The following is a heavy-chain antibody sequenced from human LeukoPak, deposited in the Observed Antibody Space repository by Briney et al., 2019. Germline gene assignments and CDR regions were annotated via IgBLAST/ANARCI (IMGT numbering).Heavy chain of an antibody. CDR2: IKEDGSEK. CDR1: GFTVSSNY. Sequence: GGSLRLSCAASGFTVSSNYMSWVRQAPGKGLEWVANIKEDGSEKYYVDSVKGRFTISRDNARNSLYLQMNSLRAEDTAVYYCARGVGGAGYWGQGTLVTVSS. V-gene: IGHV3-7*01. D-gene: IGHD2-21*01. J-gene: IGHJ4*02. CDR3: ARGVGGAGY.